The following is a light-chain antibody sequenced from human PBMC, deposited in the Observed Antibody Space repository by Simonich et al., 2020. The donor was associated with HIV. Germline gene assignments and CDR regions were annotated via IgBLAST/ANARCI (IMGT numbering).Light chain of an antibody. CDR1: QSVLYNSNNKNY. CDR3: QQYYSTPRT. J-gene: IGKJ1*01. CDR2: WAA. Sequence: DIVMTQSPDSLAVSLGERATINYKSRQSVLYNSNNKNYLAWYQQKPGQPPKLLIYWAATRESGVPDRFSGSGSGTDFTLTISSLQAEDVAVYYCQQYYSTPRTFGQGTKVEIK. V-gene: IGKV4-1*01.